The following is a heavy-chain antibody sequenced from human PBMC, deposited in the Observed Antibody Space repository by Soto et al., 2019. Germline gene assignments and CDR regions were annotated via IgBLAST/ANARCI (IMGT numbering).Heavy chain of an antibody. D-gene: IGHD3-10*01. J-gene: IGHJ5*02. V-gene: IGHV3-48*02. Sequence: GGSLRLSCAASGFTFSSYSMNWVRQAPGKGLEWVSYISSSSTIYYADSVKGRFTISRDNAKNSLYLQMNSLRDEDTAVYCCARVLFQDYYGSGGWFDPWGQGTLVTVSS. CDR1: GFTFSSYS. CDR2: ISSSSTI. CDR3: ARVLFQDYYGSGGWFDP.